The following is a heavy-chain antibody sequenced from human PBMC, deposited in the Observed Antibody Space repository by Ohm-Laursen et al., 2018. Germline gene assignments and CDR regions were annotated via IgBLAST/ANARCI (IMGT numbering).Heavy chain of an antibody. CDR2: ISGSGATT. J-gene: IGHJ6*02. V-gene: IGHV3-23*01. CDR3: AKGVVEQQLVRRYYYAMDV. CDR1: GLTFSNYA. D-gene: IGHD6-13*01. Sequence: SLRLSCAASGLTFSNYAMTWVRQAPGKGLEGVSGISGSGATTYYADSVKGRFTISRDNSKNTLYLQMNSLRAEDTAIYYCAKGVVEQQLVRRYYYAMDVWGQGTTVTVSS.